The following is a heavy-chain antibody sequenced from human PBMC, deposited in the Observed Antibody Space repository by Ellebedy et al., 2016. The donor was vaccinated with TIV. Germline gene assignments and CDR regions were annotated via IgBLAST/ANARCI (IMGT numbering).Heavy chain of an antibody. CDR2: IYYSGST. J-gene: IGHJ5*02. D-gene: IGHD3-3*01. CDR3: ARTQYYDFWTDYNWFDP. CDR1: GGSISSYY. Sequence: MPSETLSLTCTVSGGSISSYYWSWIRQPPGKGLEWIGYIYYSGSTNYNPSLKSRVTISVDTSKNQFSLKLSSVTAADTDVYYCARTQYYDFWTDYNWFDPWGQGTLVTVSS. V-gene: IGHV4-59*01.